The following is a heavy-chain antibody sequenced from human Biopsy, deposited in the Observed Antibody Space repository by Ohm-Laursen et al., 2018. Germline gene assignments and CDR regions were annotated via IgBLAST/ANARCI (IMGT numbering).Heavy chain of an antibody. CDR2: IFYDGSNT. Sequence: SLRLSCAASGFTFNNYGMQWVRQAPGKGLEWVAFIFYDGSNTYYADSVKGRFTISRDNSWNTLYLQMSSLRAEDTTVYYCAKDRYNYAPIGGFSMDVWDQGTTVTVSS. CDR3: AKDRYNYAPIGGFSMDV. CDR1: GFTFNNYG. J-gene: IGHJ6*02. V-gene: IGHV3-30*18. D-gene: IGHD5-18*01.